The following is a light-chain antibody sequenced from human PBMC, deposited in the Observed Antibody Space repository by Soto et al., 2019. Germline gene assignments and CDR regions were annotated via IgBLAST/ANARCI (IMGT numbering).Light chain of an antibody. CDR2: DAS. V-gene: IGKV3-11*01. Sequence: EIVLTQSPATLSLSPGERATLSCRASQSVSTYLACYQQKPGQAPRLLIYDASSRATGIPARFSGSGSGTEFTLTISSLEPEDFAVYYCQQRSNWPVTFGQGTRVEIK. CDR3: QQRSNWPVT. J-gene: IGKJ1*01. CDR1: QSVSTY.